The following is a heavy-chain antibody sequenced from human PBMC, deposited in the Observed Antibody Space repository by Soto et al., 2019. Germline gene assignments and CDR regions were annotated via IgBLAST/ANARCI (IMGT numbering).Heavy chain of an antibody. Sequence: PGGSLRLSCAASGFTFSSYGMHWVRQAPGKGLEWVAVISYDGSNKYYADSVKGRFTISRDNSKNTLYLQMNSLRAEDTAVYYCAKDHCGGDCYHVGYFDYWGQGTLVTVSS. D-gene: IGHD2-21*02. CDR1: GFTFSSYG. CDR3: AKDHCGGDCYHVGYFDY. J-gene: IGHJ4*02. CDR2: ISYDGSNK. V-gene: IGHV3-30*18.